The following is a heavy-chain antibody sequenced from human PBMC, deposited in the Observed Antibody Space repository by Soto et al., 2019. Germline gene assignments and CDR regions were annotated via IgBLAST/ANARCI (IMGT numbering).Heavy chain of an antibody. CDR2: ISSASTSI. J-gene: IGHJ3*02. V-gene: IGHV3-48*01. Sequence: EVQLVESGGGLVQPGGSLRLSCAASGFTFSTSSMNWVRQAPGKGLEWISYISSASTSIYYADSLKGRFTISRDNAKNSLYLQMNGLRAEDTALYYCARDYCSGGGCYEAFDIWGQGTMVTVSS. CDR1: GFTFSTSS. CDR3: ARDYCSGGGCYEAFDI. D-gene: IGHD2-15*01.